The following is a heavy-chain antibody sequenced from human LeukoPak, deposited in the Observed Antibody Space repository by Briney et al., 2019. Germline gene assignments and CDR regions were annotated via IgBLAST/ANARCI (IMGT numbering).Heavy chain of an antibody. V-gene: IGHV4-4*02. J-gene: IGHJ5*02. D-gene: IGHD2-2*01. CDR3: ARAQEGCSRSSCYLGP. Sequence: SETLSLTCAISGASITSTNWWVWVRQPPGKGPEWIGEMHHSGRTNYNPSLRSRVAMSLDKSNNQFYLRLSSVAAADTALYYCARAQEGCSRSSCYLGPWGQGTQVTVSS. CDR2: MHHSGRT. CDR1: GASITSTNW.